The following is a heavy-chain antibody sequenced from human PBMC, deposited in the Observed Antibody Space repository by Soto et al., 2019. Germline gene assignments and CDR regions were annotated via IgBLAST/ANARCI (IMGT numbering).Heavy chain of an antibody. CDR3: AREGNLGRWLQPLDF. CDR2: IHYNGNT. Sequence: QVQLQVSGPGLVKPSETLSLTCTVSGDSISAYSWSWVRQPPGKGLECIGNIHYNGNTKYNPSLKSRVTMSVDTSKNQFSLRLISVTAADTAIYFCAREGNLGRWLQPLDFWGQGTLVTVSS. CDR1: GDSISAYS. J-gene: IGHJ4*02. D-gene: IGHD5-12*01. V-gene: IGHV4-59*01.